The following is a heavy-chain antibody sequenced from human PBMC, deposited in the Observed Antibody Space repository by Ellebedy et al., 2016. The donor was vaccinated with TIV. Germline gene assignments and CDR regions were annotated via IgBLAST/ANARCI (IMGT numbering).Heavy chain of an antibody. CDR3: ARTTEYVGGFQH. D-gene: IGHD4-11*01. J-gene: IGHJ1*01. CDR2: INWNGGST. Sequence: GESLKISXAASGFTFDDYGMSWVRQAPGKGLEWVSGINWNGGSTGYADSVKGRFTISRDNAKNSLYLQMNSLRAEDTALYYCARTTEYVGGFQHWGQGTLVTVSS. V-gene: IGHV3-20*04. CDR1: GFTFDDYG.